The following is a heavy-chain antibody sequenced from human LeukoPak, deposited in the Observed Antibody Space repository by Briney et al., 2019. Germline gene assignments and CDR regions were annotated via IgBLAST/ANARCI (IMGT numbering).Heavy chain of an antibody. CDR2: IYYSGST. CDR3: ARVVGSPHAFDI. D-gene: IGHD6-13*01. V-gene: IGHV4-38-2*02. J-gene: IGHJ3*02. Sequence: SETLSLTCTVSVYPLSSGYYWGWIRQPPGKGLEWIGYIYYSGSTYYNPSLKSRVTISVDTSKNQFSLKLSSVTAADTAVYYCARVVGSPHAFDIWGQGTMVTVSS. CDR1: VYPLSSGYY.